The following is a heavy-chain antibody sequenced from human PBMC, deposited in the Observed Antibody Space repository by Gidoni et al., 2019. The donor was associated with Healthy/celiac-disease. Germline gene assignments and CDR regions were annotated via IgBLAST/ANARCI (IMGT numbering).Heavy chain of an antibody. CDR3: ARGDKYSGSYYVLGY. V-gene: IGHV3-11*05. CDR2: ISSSSSYT. J-gene: IGHJ4*02. CDR1: GFTFCDYY. Sequence: QVQLVESVGGLVNPGGSMRPSCAASGFTFCDYYMSWIRQAPGKGLEWVSYISSSSSYTNYADSVKGRFPISRDNAKNSLYLQMNSMRAEDTAVYYCARGDKYSGSYYVLGYWGQGTLVTVSS. D-gene: IGHD1-26*01.